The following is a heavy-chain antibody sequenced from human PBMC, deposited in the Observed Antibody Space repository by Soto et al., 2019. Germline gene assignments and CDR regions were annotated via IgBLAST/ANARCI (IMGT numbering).Heavy chain of an antibody. CDR1: GFTFSSYA. J-gene: IGHJ4*02. V-gene: IGHV3-23*01. CDR3: AKALRRTVTVFDY. D-gene: IGHD4-17*01. CDR2: ISGSGGST. Sequence: EVQLLESGGGLVQPGGSLRLSCAASGFTFSSYAMSWVRQAPGKGLEWVSAISGSGGSTYYADSVKGRFTISRDNSKNTLYLQMNSRRAEDTAVYYCAKALRRTVTVFDYWGQGTLVTVSS.